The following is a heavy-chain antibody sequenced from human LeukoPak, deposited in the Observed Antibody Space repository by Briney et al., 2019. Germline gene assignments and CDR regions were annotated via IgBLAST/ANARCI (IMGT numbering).Heavy chain of an antibody. CDR2: INPSGGST. CDR3: ARGTPGYSSGWYWGYYYYYGMDV. V-gene: IGHV1-46*01. CDR1: GYTFTSYY. J-gene: IGHJ6*02. D-gene: IGHD6-19*01. Sequence: ASVKVSCKASGYTFTSYYMHWVRQAPGQGLEWMGIINPSGGSTSYAQKFQGRVTMTRDTSTSTAYMELSSLRSEDTAVYYCARGTPGYSSGWYWGYYYYYGMDVWGQGTTVTVSS.